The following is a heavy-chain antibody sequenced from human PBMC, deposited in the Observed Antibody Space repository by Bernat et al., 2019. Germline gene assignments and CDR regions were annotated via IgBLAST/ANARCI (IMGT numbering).Heavy chain of an antibody. CDR2: ISSSSSYI. CDR3: ARAGDHGDWYFDL. D-gene: IGHD7-27*01. V-gene: IGHV3-21*01. CDR1: GFTFSSYS. Sequence: EVQLVESGGGLVKPGGSLRLSCAASGFTFSSYSMNWVRQAPGKGLEWVSSISSSSSYIYYHNSVKGRFTISRDNAKNSLYLQMNSLRAEDTAVYYCARAGDHGDWYFDLWGRGTLVTVSS. J-gene: IGHJ2*01.